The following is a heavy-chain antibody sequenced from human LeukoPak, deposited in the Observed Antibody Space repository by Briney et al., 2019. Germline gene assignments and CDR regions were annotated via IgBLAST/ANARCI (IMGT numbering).Heavy chain of an antibody. CDR2: INHSGGT. D-gene: IGHD2-8*01. CDR1: GGSFSDYY. J-gene: IGHJ4*02. Sequence: SETLSLTCAVYGGSFSDYYWIWIRQPPGKGLEWIGEINHSGGTNYNPSLKSRATISIDTSKNQFSLKLSSVTAADTAVYYCAGGHADIGLNYFDYWGQGTLVTVSS. V-gene: IGHV4-34*01. CDR3: AGGHADIGLNYFDY.